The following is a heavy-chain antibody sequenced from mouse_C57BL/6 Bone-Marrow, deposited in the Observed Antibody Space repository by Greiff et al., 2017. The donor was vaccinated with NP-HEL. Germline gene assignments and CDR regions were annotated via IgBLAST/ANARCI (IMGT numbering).Heavy chain of an antibody. D-gene: IGHD1-1*01. Sequence: GQRVESGGGLVQPGGSMKLSCVASGFTFSNYWMNWVRQSPEKGLEWVAQIRLKSDNYATHYAESVKGRFTISRDDSKSSVYLQMNNLRAEDTGIYYCTGVTTVVATRDYAMDYWGQGTSVTVSS. CDR2: IRLKSDNYAT. V-gene: IGHV6-3*01. CDR3: TGVTTVVATRDYAMDY. CDR1: GFTFSNYW. J-gene: IGHJ4*01.